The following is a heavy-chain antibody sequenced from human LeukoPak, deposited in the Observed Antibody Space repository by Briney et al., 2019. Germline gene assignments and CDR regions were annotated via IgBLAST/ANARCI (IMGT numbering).Heavy chain of an antibody. J-gene: IGHJ4*02. CDR3: ARDKSVGATPFDY. CDR1: GFVFSSYW. D-gene: IGHD1-26*01. CDR2: IKQDGSEK. Sequence: GGSLRLSCAASGFVFSSYWMGWVRQAPGKGLERVANIKQDGSEKCYVDSVKGRFTISRDNAKKSLYLQMNSLRAEDTAVYYCARDKSVGATPFDYWGQGTLVTVSS. V-gene: IGHV3-7*05.